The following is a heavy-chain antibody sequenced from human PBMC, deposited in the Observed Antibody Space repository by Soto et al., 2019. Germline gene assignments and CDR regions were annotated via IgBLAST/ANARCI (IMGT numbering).Heavy chain of an antibody. CDR2: IGTAGDT. CDR1: GFTFSSYD. J-gene: IGHJ6*03. Sequence: PGGSLRLSCAASGFTFSSYDMHWVRQATGKGLEWVSAIGTAGDTYYPDSVKGRFTISRENAKNSLYLQMNSLRAEDTAVYYCARAIYDFWSGYYVGYYYYYMDVWGKGTTVTVSS. D-gene: IGHD3-3*01. CDR3: ARAIYDFWSGYYVGYYYYYMDV. V-gene: IGHV3-13*01.